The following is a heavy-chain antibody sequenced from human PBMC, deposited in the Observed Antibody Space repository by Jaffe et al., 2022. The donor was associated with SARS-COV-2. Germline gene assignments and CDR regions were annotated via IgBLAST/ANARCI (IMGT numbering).Heavy chain of an antibody. CDR3: ARGGEMDITWTSQFYFHY. D-gene: IGHD3-10*01. V-gene: IGHV4-59*01. CDR1: GGSIGTYY. Sequence: QLQLQESGPGLVKPSETLSLTCTVTGGSIGTYYWSWIRQPPGKGLEWIGYIYYSGTTYYNPSLKSRVTISLDTSKNQFSLNLSSVNAADTAVYYCARGGEMDITWTSQFYFHYWGQGALVTVSS. J-gene: IGHJ4*02. CDR2: IYYSGTT.